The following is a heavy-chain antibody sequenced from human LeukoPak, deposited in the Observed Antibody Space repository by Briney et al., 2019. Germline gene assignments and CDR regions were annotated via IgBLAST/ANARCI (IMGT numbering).Heavy chain of an antibody. J-gene: IGHJ6*04. CDR3: ARDGPTLGPIDV. CDR2: IYTSGST. CDR1: GGSISSFY. D-gene: IGHD3/OR15-3a*01. V-gene: IGHV4-4*07. Sequence: SETLSLTWTVSGGSISSFYWSWIRQPAGKGLEWIGRIYTSGSTNYTPSLKSRVTISVDTSKTQFSLRLSAVTAAAPPLFYFARDGPTLGPIDVWGKGTTVTVSS.